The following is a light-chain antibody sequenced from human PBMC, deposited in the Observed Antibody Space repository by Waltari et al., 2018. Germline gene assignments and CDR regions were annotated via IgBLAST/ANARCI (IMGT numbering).Light chain of an antibody. J-gene: IGKJ4*01. CDR1: QSISHW. CDR3: QRYDDYPPT. V-gene: IGKV1-5*03. Sequence: DIQMTQSPSTLSASVGDRVTITCRASQSISHWLAWYQQKPGKAPKLLISKASSLEKEVPSRFSGSGSGTEFTPTITNLQPDDFATFYCQRYDDYPPTFGGGTKVEIK. CDR2: KAS.